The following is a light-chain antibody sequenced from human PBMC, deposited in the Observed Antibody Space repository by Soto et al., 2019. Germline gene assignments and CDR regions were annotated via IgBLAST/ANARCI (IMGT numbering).Light chain of an antibody. J-gene: IGLJ2*01. V-gene: IGLV2-14*01. Sequence: QSALTQPASVSGSPGQSITISCSGISSDVGDYNYVSWYQHHPGKAPKLMIYEVSNRPSGVSNRFSGSKSGNTASLTISGRQAEDEADYYCSSYTSSSTLVFGGGTKVTVL. CDR3: SSYTSSSTLV. CDR1: SSDVGDYNY. CDR2: EVS.